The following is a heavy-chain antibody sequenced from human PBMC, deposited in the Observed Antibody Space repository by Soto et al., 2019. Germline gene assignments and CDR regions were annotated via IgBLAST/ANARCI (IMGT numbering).Heavy chain of an antibody. CDR2: ISYDGSNK. V-gene: IGHV3-30-3*01. D-gene: IGHD6-19*01. Sequence: QVQLVESGGGVVQPGRSLRLSCAASGFTFSSYTMHWVRQAPGKGLEWVALISYDGSNKYYADSVKGRFTISRDNSKNTLYLQMNSLRAADTAVYYCARGAGIAVAGTSFDYWGQGTLVTVSS. CDR1: GFTFSSYT. CDR3: ARGAGIAVAGTSFDY. J-gene: IGHJ4*02.